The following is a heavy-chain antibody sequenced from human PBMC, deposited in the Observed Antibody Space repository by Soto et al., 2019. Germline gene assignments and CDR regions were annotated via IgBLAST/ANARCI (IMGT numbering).Heavy chain of an antibody. J-gene: IGHJ3*02. Sequence: QVQLVQSGAEVKKPGASVKISCEASGYSFTSQYVHWVRQAPGQGLEWMGIINPNGGSTTYAQKFPGRGNTTREPSKGKVQMGVGSLTLGGPAFFYWGREQGPRPGGGGTEPLDIWGQGTMVTVAS. CDR1: GYSFTSQY. CDR3: GREQGPRPGGGGTEPLDI. D-gene: IGHD3-16*01. CDR2: INPNGGST. V-gene: IGHV1-46*01.